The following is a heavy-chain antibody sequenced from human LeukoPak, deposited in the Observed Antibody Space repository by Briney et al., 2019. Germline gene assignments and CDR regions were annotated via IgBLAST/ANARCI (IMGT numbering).Heavy chain of an antibody. D-gene: IGHD3-10*01. CDR1: GFTFSSYW. J-gene: IGHJ6*03. Sequence: GGSLRLSCAASGFTFSSYWMTWVRQAPGKGLEWVSSISSSSSYIYYADSVKGRFTISRDNAKNSLYLQMNSLRAEDTAVYFCAKDYRYYGSGSHMDVWGKGTTVAISS. V-gene: IGHV3-21*01. CDR3: AKDYRYYGSGSHMDV. CDR2: ISSSSSYI.